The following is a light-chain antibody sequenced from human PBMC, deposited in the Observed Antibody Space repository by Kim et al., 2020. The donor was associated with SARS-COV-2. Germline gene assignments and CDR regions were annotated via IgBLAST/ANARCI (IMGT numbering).Light chain of an antibody. CDR1: SGRIASNY. CDR3: QSYDSSNWV. J-gene: IGLJ3*02. Sequence: GETITISCTGSSGRIASNYVPWYQQRPGSAPTTVIYEDNQRPSGVPDRFSGSIDSSSNSASLTISGLKTEDEADYYCQSYDSSNWVFGGGTQLTVL. CDR2: EDN. V-gene: IGLV6-57*02.